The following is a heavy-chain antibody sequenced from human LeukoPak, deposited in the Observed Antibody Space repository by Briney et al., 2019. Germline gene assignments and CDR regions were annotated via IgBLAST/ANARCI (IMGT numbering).Heavy chain of an antibody. CDR3: TRGAGWLIDY. CDR1: GGSIIRGGYY. J-gene: IGHJ4*02. Sequence: SQTLSLTCTVSGGSIIRGGYYWSWIRQPPGKGLEWIGYIYHSGSTYYNPSLKSRVTISVDRSKNQFSLKLSSVTAADTAVYYCTRGAGWLIDYWGQGILVTVSS. CDR2: IYHSGST. V-gene: IGHV4-30-2*01. D-gene: IGHD3-16*01.